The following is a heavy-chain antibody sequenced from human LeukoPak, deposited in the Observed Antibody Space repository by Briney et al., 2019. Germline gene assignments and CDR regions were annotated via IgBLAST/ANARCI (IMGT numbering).Heavy chain of an antibody. CDR1: GFTFSTYW. J-gene: IGHJ4*02. Sequence: GGSLRLSCAASGFTFSTYWTHWVRQAPGKGLVWVSRINSDGSSTSYADSVKGRFTISRDNAKNTLYLQMNSLRAEDTAVYYCARDPSAAAGYFDNWGQGTLVTVSS. CDR2: INSDGSST. V-gene: IGHV3-74*01. CDR3: ARDPSAAAGYFDN. D-gene: IGHD6-13*01.